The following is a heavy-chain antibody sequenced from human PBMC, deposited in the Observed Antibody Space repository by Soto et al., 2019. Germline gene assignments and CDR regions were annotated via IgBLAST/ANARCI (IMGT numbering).Heavy chain of an antibody. CDR3: GRGLASRGYSYGYPYNFFDP. J-gene: IGHJ5*02. CDR1: VGSIISYY. CDR2: IYYIGST. Sequence: TLYPPCPLLVGSIISYYWRWIRQPPGRGREWIGYIYYIGSTNYNPSLKSRDTISGDTTKNRLSLMQRSVTAANTEGSYCGRGLASRGYSYGYPYNFFDPWGQGTLVTVSS. V-gene: IGHV4-59*01. D-gene: IGHD5-18*01.